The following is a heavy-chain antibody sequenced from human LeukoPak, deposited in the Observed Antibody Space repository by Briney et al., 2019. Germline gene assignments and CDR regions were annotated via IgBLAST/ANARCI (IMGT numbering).Heavy chain of an antibody. CDR3: AKLSSSYWYFDY. J-gene: IGHJ4*02. V-gene: IGHV4-39*01. Sequence: SETLSLTCTVSGDSIITISHYWAWIRQAPGKRLEWIGTVYYSGYTYYNPSLRTRLTMSIDTSQNQFSLRLSSVTAADPSIYYCAKLSSSYWYFDYWGQGALVAVSS. D-gene: IGHD2-15*01. CDR2: VYYSGYT. CDR1: GDSIITISHY.